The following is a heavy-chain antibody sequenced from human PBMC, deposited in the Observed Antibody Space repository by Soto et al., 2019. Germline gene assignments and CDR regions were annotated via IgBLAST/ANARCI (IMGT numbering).Heavy chain of an antibody. CDR1: GYTFTDYY. V-gene: IGHV1-2*02. CDR3: AREGGDIVQMVYALPWY. D-gene: IGHD2-8*01. Sequence: GASVKVSCKASGYTFTDYYMHWVRQAPGQGLEWMGWINPNSGVTSYAQRFQGRVTMTRDTSISTAYMELSRLTSDDTAVYYCAREGGDIVQMVYALPWYWGQGTLVTVSS. CDR2: INPNSGVT. J-gene: IGHJ4*02.